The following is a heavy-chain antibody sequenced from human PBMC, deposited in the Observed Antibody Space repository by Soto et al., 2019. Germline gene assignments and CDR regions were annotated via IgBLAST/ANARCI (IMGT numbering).Heavy chain of an antibody. CDR1: GGSISSYY. J-gene: IGHJ4*02. V-gene: IGHV4-59*08. D-gene: IGHD2-15*01. CDR3: AREGYCSGGSCYSSLVY. Sequence: SETLSLTCTVSGGSISSYYWSWIRQPPGKGLEWIGYIYYSGSTNYNPSLKSRVTISVDTSKNQFSLKLSSVTAADTAVYYCAREGYCSGGSCYSSLVYWGQGTLVTVSS. CDR2: IYYSGST.